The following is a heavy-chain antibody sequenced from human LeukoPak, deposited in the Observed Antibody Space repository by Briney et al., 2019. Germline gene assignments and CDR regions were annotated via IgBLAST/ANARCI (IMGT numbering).Heavy chain of an antibody. V-gene: IGHV3-21*06. CDR3: AKIWYYDSSGYRHFDY. Sequence: GGSLRLSCAASGFTFSIYSVTWVRQAPGKGLEWVASISSTSSYIYYADSVRGRFTISRDNAQYLAYLQMNSLRAEDTAVYYCAKIWYYDSSGYRHFDYWGQGTLVTVSS. D-gene: IGHD3-22*01. CDR2: ISSTSSYI. J-gene: IGHJ4*02. CDR1: GFTFSIYS.